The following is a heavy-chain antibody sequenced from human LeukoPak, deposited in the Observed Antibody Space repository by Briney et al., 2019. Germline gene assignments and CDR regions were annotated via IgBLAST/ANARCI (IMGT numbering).Heavy chain of an antibody. Sequence: PGGSLRLSCAASGFTFSSYAMSWVRQAPGKGLEWVSAISGSGGSTYCADSVKGRFTISRDNSKNTLYLQMNSLRAEDTAVYYCAKAIVVVFDAFDIWGQGTMVTVSS. J-gene: IGHJ3*02. CDR3: AKAIVVVFDAFDI. CDR1: GFTFSSYA. D-gene: IGHD3-22*01. CDR2: ISGSGGST. V-gene: IGHV3-23*01.